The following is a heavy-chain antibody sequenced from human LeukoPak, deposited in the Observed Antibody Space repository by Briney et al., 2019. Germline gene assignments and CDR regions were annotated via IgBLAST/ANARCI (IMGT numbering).Heavy chain of an antibody. V-gene: IGHV3-23*01. J-gene: IGHJ4*02. Sequence: PGGSLRLSCAASGFTFSSYAMSWVRQAPGKGLEWVSAISGSGGSAYYADSVKGRFTISRDNSKNTLYLQMNSLRAEDTAVYYCAKAGGRELWLDYWGQGTLVTVSS. CDR2: ISGSGGSA. CDR3: AKAGGRELWLDY. D-gene: IGHD1-26*01. CDR1: GFTFSSYA.